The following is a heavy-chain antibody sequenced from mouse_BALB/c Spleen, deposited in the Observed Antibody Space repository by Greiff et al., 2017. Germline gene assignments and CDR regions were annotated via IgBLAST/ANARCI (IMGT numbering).Heavy chain of an antibody. J-gene: IGHJ3*01. D-gene: IGHD2-2*01. V-gene: IGHV1-18*01. CDR1: GYTFTDYN. CDR2: INPNNGGT. Sequence: EVQLVESGPELVKPGASVKIPCKASGYTFTDYNMDWVKQSHGKSLEWIGDINPNNGGTIYNQKFKGKATLTVDKSSSTAYMELRSLTSEDTAVYYCAGLYYGYDAGFAYWGQGTLVTVSA. CDR3: AGLYYGYDAGFAY.